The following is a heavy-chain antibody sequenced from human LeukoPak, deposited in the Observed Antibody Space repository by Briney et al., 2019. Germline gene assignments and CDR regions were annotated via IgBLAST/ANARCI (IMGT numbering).Heavy chain of an antibody. D-gene: IGHD5-18*01. CDR1: GFTFDDYG. CDR3: ARARWIQLWLSGFDY. J-gene: IGHJ4*02. CDR2: INWNGGST. Sequence: GGSLRLSCAASGFTFDDYGMSWVRQAPGKGLEWVSGINWNGGSTGYADSVKGRFTISRDNAKNSLYLQMNSLRAGDTALYYCARARWIQLWLSGFDYWGQGTLVTVSS. V-gene: IGHV3-20*04.